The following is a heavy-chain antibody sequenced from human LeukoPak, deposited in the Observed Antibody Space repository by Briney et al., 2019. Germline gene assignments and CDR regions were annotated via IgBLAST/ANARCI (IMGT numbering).Heavy chain of an antibody. CDR3: ARSTGTHRRGLFDY. CDR1: GGSISSGGYS. J-gene: IGHJ4*02. CDR2: IYHSGSA. D-gene: IGHD1-1*01. Sequence: SQTLSLTCAVSGGSISSGGYSWSWTRQPPGKGLEWIGYIYHSGSAYYNPSLKSRVTISVDRSKNQFSLKLSSVTAADTAVYYCARSTGTHRRGLFDYWGQGTLVTVSS. V-gene: IGHV4-30-2*01.